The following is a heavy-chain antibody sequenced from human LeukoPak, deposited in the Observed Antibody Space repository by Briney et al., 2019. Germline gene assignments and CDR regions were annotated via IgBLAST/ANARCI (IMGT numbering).Heavy chain of an antibody. V-gene: IGHV4-59*11. J-gene: IGHJ4*02. CDR3: ARGGYYDSSGYSFDY. CDR1: DDSFSSHY. D-gene: IGHD3-22*01. Sequence: SETLSLTCAVSDDSFSSHYWTWIRQPPGKGLEWIGYISYIGSTNYNPSLKSRVTISIDTSKSQFSLKLSSVTAADTAVYYCARGGYYDSSGYSFDYWGQGTLVTVSS. CDR2: ISYIGST.